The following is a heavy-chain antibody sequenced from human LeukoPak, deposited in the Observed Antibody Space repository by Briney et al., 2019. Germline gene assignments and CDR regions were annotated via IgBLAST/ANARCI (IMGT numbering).Heavy chain of an antibody. Sequence: SETLSLTCTVSGGSISSGDYYWSWIRQPPGKGLEWIGYIYYSGGTYYNPSLKSRVTISVDTSKNQFSLKLSSVTAADTAVYYCARVRPPRGMDVWGQGTTVTVSS. CDR3: ARVRPPRGMDV. CDR2: IYYSGGT. V-gene: IGHV4-30-4*01. J-gene: IGHJ6*02. CDR1: GGSISSGDYY.